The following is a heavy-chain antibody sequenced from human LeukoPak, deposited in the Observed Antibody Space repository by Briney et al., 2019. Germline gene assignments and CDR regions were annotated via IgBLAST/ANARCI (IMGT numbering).Heavy chain of an antibody. CDR2: INPSGGST. D-gene: IGHD2-15*01. Sequence: GASVKVSCKASGYTFTSYYMHWMRQAPGQGLEWMGIINPSGGSTSYAQKFQGRVTMTRDTSTSTVYMELSSLRSEDTAVYYCAREGSGGSRRPDNYYYYGMDVWGQGTTVTVSS. V-gene: IGHV1-46*01. CDR1: GYTFTSYY. J-gene: IGHJ6*02. CDR3: AREGSGGSRRPDNYYYYGMDV.